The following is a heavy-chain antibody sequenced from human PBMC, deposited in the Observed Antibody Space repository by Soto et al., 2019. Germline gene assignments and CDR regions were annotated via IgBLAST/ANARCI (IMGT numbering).Heavy chain of an antibody. CDR1: GGSFIAYF. D-gene: IGHD2-15*01. J-gene: IGHJ4*02. V-gene: IGHV4-34*01. CDR2: INHSGST. Sequence: SETLSLICAVYGGSFIAYFWTWIRQPPGQGLEWLGEINHSGSTNFNPSLKSRLTISMDTSKNQFSLQLNSVTAADTAVYYCTACIGGYYSGFDYWGQGTLVTAPQ. CDR3: TACIGGYYSGFDY.